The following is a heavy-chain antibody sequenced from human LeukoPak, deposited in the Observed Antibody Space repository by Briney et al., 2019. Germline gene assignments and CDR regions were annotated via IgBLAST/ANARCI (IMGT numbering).Heavy chain of an antibody. CDR3: ARSPYWNYWDY. Sequence: GGSLRLSCAASGFTFSSYWMNWARQAPGKGLEWVASINHNGNVNYYVDSVKGRFTISRDNAKNTLYLQMNSLRAEDTAVYYCARSPYWNYWDYWGQGTLVTVSS. J-gene: IGHJ4*02. CDR2: INHNGNVN. CDR1: GFTFSSYW. V-gene: IGHV3-7*03. D-gene: IGHD1-7*01.